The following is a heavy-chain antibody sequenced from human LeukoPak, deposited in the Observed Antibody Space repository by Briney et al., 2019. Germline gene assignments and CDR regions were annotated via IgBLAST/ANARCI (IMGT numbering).Heavy chain of an antibody. J-gene: IGHJ5*02. CDR3: ASHLIAATGYWFDP. D-gene: IGHD6-13*01. CDR2: ISGSGGST. V-gene: IGHV3-23*01. CDR1: GFTFSSYA. Sequence: GGSLRLSCAASGFTFSSYAMSWVRQAPGKGLEWVSAISGSGGSTYYADSVKGRFTVSRDNSKNTLYLQMNSLRAEDTAVYYCASHLIAATGYWFDPWGQGTLVTVSS.